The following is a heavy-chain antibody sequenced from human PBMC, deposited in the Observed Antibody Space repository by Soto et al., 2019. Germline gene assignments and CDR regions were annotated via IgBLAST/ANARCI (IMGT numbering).Heavy chain of an antibody. CDR3: ARGRFLEWLLSGWFDP. Sequence: SETLSLTCTVSGGSISSGDYYWSWIRQPPGKGLEWIGYIFYSGSTYYNPSLKSRVTISVDTSKNQFSLKLTSVTAADTAVYYCARGRFLEWLLSGWFDPWGQGTPVTVSS. CDR1: GGSISSGDYY. V-gene: IGHV4-30-4*01. J-gene: IGHJ5*02. D-gene: IGHD3-3*01. CDR2: IFYSGST.